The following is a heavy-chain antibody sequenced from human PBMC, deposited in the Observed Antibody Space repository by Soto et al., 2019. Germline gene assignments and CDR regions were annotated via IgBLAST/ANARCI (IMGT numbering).Heavy chain of an antibody. J-gene: IGHJ4*02. V-gene: IGHV3-30-3*01. CDR1: GFTFSSYA. D-gene: IGHD3-22*01. CDR3: ARANEYRMIGGDYFDY. CDR2: ISYDGSNK. Sequence: GGSLRLSCAASGFTFSSYAMHWVRQAPGKGLEWVAVISYDGSNKYYADSVKGRFTISRDNSKNTLYLQMNSLRAEDTAVYYCARANEYRMIGGDYFDYWGQGTLVTVSS.